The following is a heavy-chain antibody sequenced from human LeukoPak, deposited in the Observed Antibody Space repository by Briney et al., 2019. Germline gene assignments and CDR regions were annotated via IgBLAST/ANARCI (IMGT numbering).Heavy chain of an antibody. D-gene: IGHD1-26*01. Sequence: PSETLSLTCTVSGGSINTYYWSWIRQPAGKGLEWIGRIYSSGTTHYNPSLKSRVTMSVDTSKNQFSLKLSSVTAADTAVYYCARDKWEPRYAFDIWGQGTMVTVSS. CDR2: IYSSGTT. V-gene: IGHV4-4*07. CDR3: ARDKWEPRYAFDI. J-gene: IGHJ3*02. CDR1: GGSINTYY.